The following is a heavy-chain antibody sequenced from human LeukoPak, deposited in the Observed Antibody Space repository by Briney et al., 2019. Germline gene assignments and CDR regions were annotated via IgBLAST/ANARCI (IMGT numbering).Heavy chain of an antibody. Sequence: SGGSLRLSCAASGFTFSSYAMHWVRQAPGKGLEWVAFIQYDGTNKYYADSVKGRFTISRDSSKNTLFLHMNSLLAEDTAVYYCAKHSKATVETLWYNWLDPWGQGTLVTVSS. D-gene: IGHD5-12*01. CDR3: AKHSKATVETLWYNWLDP. V-gene: IGHV3-30*02. CDR1: GFTFSSYA. CDR2: IQYDGTNK. J-gene: IGHJ5*02.